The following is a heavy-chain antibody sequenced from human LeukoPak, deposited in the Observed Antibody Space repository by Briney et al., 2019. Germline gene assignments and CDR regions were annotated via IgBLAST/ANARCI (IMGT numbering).Heavy chain of an antibody. CDR3: ARNQQLGGHSYYYYGMDV. CDR2: ISGGGVTT. D-gene: IGHD3-16*01. Sequence: GGSLRLSCVGSGFTSIAYALTWARQAPGKGLEWVSGISGGGVTTYYADSVKGRFTISRDNSKDTLYLQMNSLRADDTAIYYCARNQQLGGHSYYYYGMDVWGQGTTVTVSS. CDR1: GFTSIAYA. J-gene: IGHJ6*02. V-gene: IGHV3-23*01.